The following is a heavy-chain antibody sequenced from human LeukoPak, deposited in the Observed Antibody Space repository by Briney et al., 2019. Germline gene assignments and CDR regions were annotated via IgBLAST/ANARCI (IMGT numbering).Heavy chain of an antibody. D-gene: IGHD4-17*01. V-gene: IGHV3-23*01. CDR2: ISGSGGST. Sequence: GRSLRLSCAASAFTFSSYAMSWVRQALGKGLKWVSVISGSGGSTYYADSVKGRFTISRDNSKNTLYLQMNSLRTEDTAVYYCAKSVASAVTTNPSFDYWGQGTLVTVSS. CDR1: AFTFSSYA. J-gene: IGHJ4*02. CDR3: AKSVASAVTTNPSFDY.